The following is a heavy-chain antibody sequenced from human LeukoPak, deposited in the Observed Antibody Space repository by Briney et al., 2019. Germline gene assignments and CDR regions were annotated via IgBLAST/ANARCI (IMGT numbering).Heavy chain of an antibody. D-gene: IGHD4-23*01. J-gene: IGHJ4*02. Sequence: PGGSLRLSCAASGFTFTSYSMNWVRQAPGQGLEWVSTISGGGGSTYYADSVQGRFTISRDNSKNTLYLQVNSLRAEDTAVYYCAKGGKSEVTTFDYWGQGTLVTVSS. CDR1: GFTFTSYS. CDR3: AKGGKSEVTTFDY. CDR2: ISGGGGST. V-gene: IGHV3-23*01.